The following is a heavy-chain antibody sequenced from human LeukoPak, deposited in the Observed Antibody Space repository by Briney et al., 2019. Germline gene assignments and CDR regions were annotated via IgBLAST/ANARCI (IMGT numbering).Heavy chain of an antibody. CDR2: MNPNSGNT. Sequence: ASVKVSCKASGCTFTSYDINWVRQATGQGLEWMGWMNPNSGNTGYAQKFQGRVTMTRNTSISTAYMELSSLRSEDTAVYYCARARDNVLLWFGELLYAFDIWGQGTMVTVSS. V-gene: IGHV1-8*01. CDR3: ARARDNVLLWFGELLYAFDI. D-gene: IGHD3-10*01. J-gene: IGHJ3*02. CDR1: GCTFTSYD.